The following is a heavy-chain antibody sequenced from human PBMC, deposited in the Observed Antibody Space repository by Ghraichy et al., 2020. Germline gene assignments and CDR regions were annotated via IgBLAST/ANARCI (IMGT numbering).Heavy chain of an antibody. Sequence: SETLSLTCTVSGGSFRTTNYYWGWIRQPPGKGLEWIASIYYSGTTYYNSALKSRATIAMDTTKSQFSLRLSSVTAADTAVYFCAREAYVLFFFDYWGQGALVTVSS. CDR1: GGSFRTTNYY. CDR2: IYYSGTT. V-gene: IGHV4-39*02. CDR3: AREAYVLFFFDY. J-gene: IGHJ4*02. D-gene: IGHD3-16*01.